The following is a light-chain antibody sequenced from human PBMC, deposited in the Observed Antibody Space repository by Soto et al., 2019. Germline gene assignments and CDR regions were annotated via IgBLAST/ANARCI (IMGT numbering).Light chain of an antibody. Sequence: SYVLTQPPSVSVAPGKTARITCGGNNIGSKSVNWYQQKPGQAPVLVIYYDSDRPSGIPERFSGSNSGNTATLTISRVEAGDEADYYCQVWDSSSDHRVFGGGTKLTVL. CDR1: NIGSKS. V-gene: IGLV3-21*04. CDR3: QVWDSSSDHRV. CDR2: YDS. J-gene: IGLJ3*02.